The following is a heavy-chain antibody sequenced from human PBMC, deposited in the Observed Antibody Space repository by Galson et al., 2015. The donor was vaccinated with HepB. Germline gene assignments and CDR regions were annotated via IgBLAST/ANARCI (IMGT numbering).Heavy chain of an antibody. Sequence: SVKVSCKASGYTFTSYAMHWVRQAPGQRLERMGWIKAGDGNPEFSQNLQSSVSLTSDTSARTFYMEMNSLRSEDTAVYYCERAAQFYGSGSYYSFDHWGQGTLVTVSS. V-gene: IGHV1-3*01. J-gene: IGHJ4*02. D-gene: IGHD3-10*01. CDR1: GYTFTSYA. CDR2: IKAGDGNP. CDR3: ERAAQFYGSGSYYSFDH.